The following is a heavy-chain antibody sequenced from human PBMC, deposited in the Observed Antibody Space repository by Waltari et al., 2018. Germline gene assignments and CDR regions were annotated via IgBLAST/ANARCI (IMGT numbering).Heavy chain of an antibody. CDR1: VFSFTCYW. Sequence: EGQLVETGGVFFHPGGSLRLPCEATVFSFTCYWLSRARQAPGKGLEWVANIKQDGSEKNYVDSVKGRFTVSRDNAKKSLFLEMNSLRGEDTAVYYCARATYYYDNSGRGAFDIWGQGTRVTVSS. D-gene: IGHD3-22*01. CDR3: ARATYYYDNSGRGAFDI. V-gene: IGHV3-7*01. J-gene: IGHJ3*02. CDR2: IKQDGSEK.